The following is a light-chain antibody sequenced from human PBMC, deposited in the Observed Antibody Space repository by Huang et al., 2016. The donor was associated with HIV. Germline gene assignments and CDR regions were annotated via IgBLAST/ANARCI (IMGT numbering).Light chain of an antibody. CDR2: AAS. J-gene: IGKJ2*01. Sequence: DIQMTQSPSSLSASVGDRVTITCRASQTISSYLNWYQQKPGKAPKFLIYAASSLQTGVPSRFGGGGSGTHFTLTISSLQPEDFATYYCQQSYSIPYTFGQGTKLEIK. V-gene: IGKV1-39*01. CDR3: QQSYSIPYT. CDR1: QTISSY.